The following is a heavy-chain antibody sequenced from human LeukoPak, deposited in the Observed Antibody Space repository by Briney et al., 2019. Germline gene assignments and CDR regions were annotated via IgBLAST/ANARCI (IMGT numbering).Heavy chain of an antibody. CDR3: ARGVVLTGYPLDF. J-gene: IGHJ4*02. D-gene: IGHD3-9*01. V-gene: IGHV4-59*01. CDR1: GGSFSNYY. Sequence: SEALSLTCSVSGGSFSNYYWSWIRQPPGKGLEWIGFIYYSGTTDYNPSLKSRVTISVDTSKKQFSLKLSSVTAADTAVYYCARGVVLTGYPLDFWGRGTLVTVSS. CDR2: IYYSGTT.